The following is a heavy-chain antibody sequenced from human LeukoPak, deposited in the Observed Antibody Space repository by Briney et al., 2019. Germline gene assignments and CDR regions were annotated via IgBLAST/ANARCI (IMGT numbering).Heavy chain of an antibody. V-gene: IGHV1-2*02. Sequence: GASVKVSCKASGYTFTGYYMNWVRQAPGQGREWMGWINPNSGDTNYAQNFQGTVTMTRDRSINTAYIELRSLTSDDTAAYYCAREWWGYAVLTGDNWFDPWGQGTLVTVSS. CDR2: INPNSGDT. CDR1: GYTFTGYY. CDR3: AREWWGYAVLTGDNWFDP. J-gene: IGHJ5*02. D-gene: IGHD3-9*01.